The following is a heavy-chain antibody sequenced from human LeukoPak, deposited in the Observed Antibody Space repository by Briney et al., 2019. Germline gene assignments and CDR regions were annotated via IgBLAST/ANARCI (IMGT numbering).Heavy chain of an antibody. Sequence: GGSLRLSCAASGFTFSSYEMNWVRQAPGKGLEWVSSISSVSTYIYHADSVKGRFTISRDNVKNSLYLQMNSLRAEDTAVYYCARGNTWYGSLYWGQGNLVTVSS. J-gene: IGHJ4*02. CDR2: ISSVSTYI. V-gene: IGHV3-21*01. D-gene: IGHD2-15*01. CDR3: ARGNTWYGSLY. CDR1: GFTFSSYE.